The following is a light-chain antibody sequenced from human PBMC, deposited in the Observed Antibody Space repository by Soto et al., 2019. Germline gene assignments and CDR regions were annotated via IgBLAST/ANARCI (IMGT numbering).Light chain of an antibody. V-gene: IGLV1-40*01. J-gene: IGLJ1*01. CDR1: SSNIGAGYD. CDR3: QSYERSLSRV. CDR2: GDN. Sequence: QSVLTQPPSVSGAPGQRVTISCTGSSSNIGAGYDVHWYQQLPGTAPKLLIYGDNNRPSGVPDRFSGSKSGPSASLAITGLQAEDEADYYCQSYERSLSRVFGTGTKLTVL.